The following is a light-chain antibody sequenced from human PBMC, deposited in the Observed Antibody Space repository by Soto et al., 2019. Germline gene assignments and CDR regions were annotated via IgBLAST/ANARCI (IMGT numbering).Light chain of an antibody. V-gene: IGKV1-39*01. CDR1: QSISSY. Sequence: IQMTQSPSSLSASVGDRVTITCRASQSISSYLNWYQQNPGKAPKLLIYAASSLQSGVPSRFSGGGSGTEFTLTIGSLQPEDFATYYCQQLNGFPPWTFGQGTKVDIK. CDR3: QQLNGFPPWT. J-gene: IGKJ1*01. CDR2: AAS.